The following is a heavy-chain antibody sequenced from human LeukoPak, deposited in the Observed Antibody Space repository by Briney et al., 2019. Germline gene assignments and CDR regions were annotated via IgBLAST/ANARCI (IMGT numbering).Heavy chain of an antibody. J-gene: IGHJ4*02. CDR1: GFTFSSYE. D-gene: IGHD3-16*01. V-gene: IGHV3-48*03. CDR3: AKVPYDTLRYYFDY. CDR2: ISSSGSTI. Sequence: TGGSLRLSCAASGFTFSSYEMNWVRQAPGKGLEWVSYISSSGSTIYYADSVKGRFTISRDNAKNSLYLQMNSLRAEDTAVYFCAKVPYDTLRYYFDYWGQGTLVTVSS.